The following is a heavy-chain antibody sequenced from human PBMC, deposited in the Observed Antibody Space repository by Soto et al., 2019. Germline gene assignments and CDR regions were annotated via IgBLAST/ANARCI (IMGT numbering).Heavy chain of an antibody. CDR1: GFTVISNY. D-gene: IGHD6-13*01. CDR3: ARGRFSSWDYYYYMDV. CDR2: IYSGGST. V-gene: IGHV3-66*01. Sequence: GGSLRLSCASSGFTVISNYMSWVRQAPGKGLEWVSVIYSGGSTYYADSVKGRFTISRDNSKNTLYLQMNSLRAEDTAVYYCARGRFSSWDYYYYMDVWGKGTTVTVSS. J-gene: IGHJ6*03.